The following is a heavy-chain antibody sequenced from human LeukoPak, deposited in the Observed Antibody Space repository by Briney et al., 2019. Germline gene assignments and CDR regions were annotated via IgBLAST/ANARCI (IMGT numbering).Heavy chain of an antibody. J-gene: IGHJ6*02. D-gene: IGHD1-26*01. V-gene: IGHV3-23*01. CDR2: SSRSGGIT. Sequence: GSLRLSCEASGFTFSRYAMIWVRQAPGKGLEWVSGSSRSGGITSYADSVKGRFTISRDNSKNTLYLQMKSLRAEDTALYYCAKGGTESYHYYGMDVWGQGTTVTVSS. CDR3: AKGGTESYHYYGMDV. CDR1: GFTFSRYA.